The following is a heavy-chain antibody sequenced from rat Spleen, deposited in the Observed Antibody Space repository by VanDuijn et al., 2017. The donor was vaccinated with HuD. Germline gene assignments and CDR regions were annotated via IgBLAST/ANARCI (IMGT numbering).Heavy chain of an antibody. V-gene: IGHV5-29*01. J-gene: IGHJ2*01. CDR2: ISFDGSST. CDR3: TTANNYGY. CDR1: GFTFSDYY. Sequence: EVQLVESDGGSVQPGRSLKLSCAASGFTFSDYYMAWVRQAPTKGLEWVTTISFDGSSTYYRDSVKGRFTISRDNAKRTLYLQMDSLRSEDTATYYCTTANNYGYWGQGVTVTVSS. D-gene: IGHD1-10*01.